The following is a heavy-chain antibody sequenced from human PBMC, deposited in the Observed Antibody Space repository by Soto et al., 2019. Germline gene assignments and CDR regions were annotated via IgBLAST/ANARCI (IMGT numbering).Heavy chain of an antibody. V-gene: IGHV3-23*01. CDR3: ASMGYYYGSGSYPLDY. CDR1: GFSFTTYA. J-gene: IGHJ4*02. Sequence: GGSLRLSCAASGFSFTTYAMGWVRQAPGKGLEWVSAVSGSGSTTYYADSVKGRFIISRNNAKTTAYLYMNSLRAEDTAVYYCASMGYYYGSGSYPLDYWGQGTLVTVSS. D-gene: IGHD3-10*01. CDR2: VSGSGSTT.